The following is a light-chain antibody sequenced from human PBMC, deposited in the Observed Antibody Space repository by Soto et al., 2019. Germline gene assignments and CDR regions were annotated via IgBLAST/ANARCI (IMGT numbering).Light chain of an antibody. J-gene: IGKJ1*01. Sequence: EIVMTQSLLSLPVTPGEPASISCRSSQSLLHSNGYDSLDWYLQKPGQSPQLLIYLGSNRASGVPARFSGSGSGTDFTLKISRVEADDVWVYYCMQALQSPPTFGQGTKVEIK. CDR1: QSLLHSNGYDS. CDR3: MQALQSPPT. V-gene: IGKV2-28*01. CDR2: LGS.